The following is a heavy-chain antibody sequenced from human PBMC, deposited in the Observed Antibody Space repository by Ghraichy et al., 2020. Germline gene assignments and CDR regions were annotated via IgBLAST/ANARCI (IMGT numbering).Heavy chain of an antibody. CDR1: GGSISSYY. CDR3: ASDYYGSGRPDYYYYGMDV. Sequence: SETLSLTCTVSGGSISSYYWSWIRQPPGKGLEWIGYIYYSGSTNYNPSLKSRVTISVDTSKNQFSLKLSSVTAADTAVYYCASDYYGSGRPDYYYYGMDVWGQGTTVTVSS. V-gene: IGHV4-59*01. J-gene: IGHJ6*02. CDR2: IYYSGST. D-gene: IGHD3-10*01.